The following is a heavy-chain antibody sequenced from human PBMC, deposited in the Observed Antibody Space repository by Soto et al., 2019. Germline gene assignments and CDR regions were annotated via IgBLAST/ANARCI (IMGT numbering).Heavy chain of an antibody. V-gene: IGHV5-51*03. CDR3: ARVAVVVVDVTLSPKWFDP. J-gene: IGHJ5*02. CDR2: IYPADSET. CDR1: GYSFTSYW. Sequence: EVQLVQSGAEVKKPGESLKISCKGSGYSFTSYWIGWLRQMPGKGLEWMGIIYPADSETRYSPSFQGQVTISTDKSITTAYLQWSSLKASDTAMYYCARVAVVVVDVTLSPKWFDPWGQGTLVTVSS. D-gene: IGHD2-15*01.